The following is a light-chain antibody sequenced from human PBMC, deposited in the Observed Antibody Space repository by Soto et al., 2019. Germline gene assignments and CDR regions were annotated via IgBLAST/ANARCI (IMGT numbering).Light chain of an antibody. CDR1: QSASSN. Sequence: EIVMTQSPATLSVSPGEKATLSCRASQSASSNLAWYQQKPGQAPRLLIYGASTRATGIPARFSGSGSGTKFPSPLSSLEAEDFSVYYCPQYNNLVGTVGQGTKV. CDR3: PQYNNLVGT. V-gene: IGKV3-15*01. J-gene: IGKJ1*01. CDR2: GAS.